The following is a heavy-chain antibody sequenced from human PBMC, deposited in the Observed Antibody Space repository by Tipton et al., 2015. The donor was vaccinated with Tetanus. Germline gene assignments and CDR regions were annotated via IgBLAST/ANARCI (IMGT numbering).Heavy chain of an antibody. D-gene: IGHD3-10*01. CDR2: VHSSGIN. J-gene: IGHJ4*02. CDR3: ARENWYYDY. V-gene: IGHV4-4*07. Sequence: TLSLTCTVSGDSFSPYYWTWIRQPAGKGLEWIGRVHSSGINAYNPSLKGRVTMSVDTSRGLFSLKLTSVTAADSALYYCARENWYYDYWGRGILVAVSS. CDR1: GDSFSPYY.